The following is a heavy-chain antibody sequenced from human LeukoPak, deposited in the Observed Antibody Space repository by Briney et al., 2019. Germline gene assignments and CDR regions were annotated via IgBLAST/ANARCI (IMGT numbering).Heavy chain of an antibody. CDR2: IWHDGSNQ. D-gene: IGHD3-10*01. Sequence: LSGRSLRLSCAASGFTFSNYGMHWVRQAPGKGLEWVAVIWHDGSNQYYADSVKGRFTISRDNSKNTLYLQMNSLRAEDTAVYYCARDQNGSGSYYNWLHPTTGYGMDVWGQGTTVTVSS. V-gene: IGHV3-33*01. J-gene: IGHJ6*02. CDR3: ARDQNGSGSYYNWLHPTTGYGMDV. CDR1: GFTFSNYG.